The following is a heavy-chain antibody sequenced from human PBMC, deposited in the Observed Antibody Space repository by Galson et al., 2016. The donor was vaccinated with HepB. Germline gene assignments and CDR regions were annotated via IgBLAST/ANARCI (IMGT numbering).Heavy chain of an antibody. Sequence: QSGAEVKKPGESLQISCKGSGYSFTSYWIGWVRQVPGKGLEWMGNVYTADSDTKYSPSFQGQVTIPADKSISTAYLQWSSLKASDTAMYYCARPEGLEGGWGQGTLVTVSS. CDR2: VYTADSDT. V-gene: IGHV5-51*01. D-gene: IGHD3-16*01. J-gene: IGHJ4*02. CDR3: ARPEGLEGG. CDR1: GYSFTSYW.